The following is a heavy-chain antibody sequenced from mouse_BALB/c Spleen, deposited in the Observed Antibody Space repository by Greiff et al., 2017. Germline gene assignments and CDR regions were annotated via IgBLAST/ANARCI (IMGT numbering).Heavy chain of an antibody. J-gene: IGHJ4*01. Sequence: VKLQESGPGLVAPSQSLSITCTVSGFSFTGYGVNWVRQPPGKGLEWLGMIWGDGSTDYNSALKSRLSSSKDNSKSQVFLKMNSLQTDDTARYYCAREDRYDEGGAMDYWGQGTSVTVSS. CDR2: IWGDGST. D-gene: IGHD2-14*01. CDR1: GFSFTGYG. CDR3: AREDRYDEGGAMDY. V-gene: IGHV2-6-7*01.